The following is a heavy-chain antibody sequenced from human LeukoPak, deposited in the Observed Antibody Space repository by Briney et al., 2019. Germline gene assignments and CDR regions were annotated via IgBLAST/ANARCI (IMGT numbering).Heavy chain of an antibody. CDR3: AGSFSLVRGITRFDY. V-gene: IGHV4-59*01. CDR2: IYDSGSS. D-gene: IGHD3-10*01. CDR1: GGSISSYY. J-gene: IGHJ4*02. Sequence: SETLSLTCTVSGGSISSYYWSWIRQPPGNGLEWIGYIYDSGSSNYNPSLKSRVTISVDPSMNQFSLKLSFVTAADTAVYYCAGSFSLVRGITRFDYWGPGTLVTVSS.